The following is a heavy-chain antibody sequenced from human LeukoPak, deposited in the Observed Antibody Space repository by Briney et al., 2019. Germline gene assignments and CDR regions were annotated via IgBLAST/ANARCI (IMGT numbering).Heavy chain of an antibody. CDR1: GFTFSSYE. J-gene: IGHJ5*02. CDR3: ARDRAVAGNNGWFDP. Sequence: GGSLRLSCAASGFTFSSYEMNWVRQAPGKGLEWVSSITSSSSYIYYADSVKGRFTISRDNAENSLYLQMNSLRAEDTAVYYCARDRAVAGNNGWFDPWGQGTLVTVSS. CDR2: ITSSSSYI. V-gene: IGHV3-21*01. D-gene: IGHD6-19*01.